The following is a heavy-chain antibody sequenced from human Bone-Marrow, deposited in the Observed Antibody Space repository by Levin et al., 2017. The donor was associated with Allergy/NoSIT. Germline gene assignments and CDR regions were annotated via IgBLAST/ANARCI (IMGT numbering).Heavy chain of an antibody. D-gene: IGHD6-13*01. Sequence: PSETLSLTCAVYGGSFSGYYWSWIRQPPGKGLEWIGEINHSGSTNYNPSLKSRVTISVDTSKNQFSLKLSSVTAADTAVYYCARGRVFGSSSWYHYYYYYDYMDVWGKGTTVTVSS. CDR2: INHSGST. CDR3: ARGRVFGSSSWYHYYYYYDYMDV. J-gene: IGHJ6*03. CDR1: GGSFSGYY. V-gene: IGHV4-34*01.